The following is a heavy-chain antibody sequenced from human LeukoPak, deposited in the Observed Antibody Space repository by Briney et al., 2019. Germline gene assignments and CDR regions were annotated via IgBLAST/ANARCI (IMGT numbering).Heavy chain of an antibody. V-gene: IGHV3-48*01. CDR1: GFTFSSYS. J-gene: IGHJ5*02. Sequence: GSLRLSCAASGFTFSSYSMNWVRQAPGKGLEWVSYISSSSSTIYYADSVKGRFTISRDNAKNSLYLQMNSLRAEDTAVYYCARDMRATSGPGWFDPWGQGTLVTVSS. CDR3: ARDMRATSGPGWFDP. CDR2: ISSSSSTI. D-gene: IGHD6-19*01.